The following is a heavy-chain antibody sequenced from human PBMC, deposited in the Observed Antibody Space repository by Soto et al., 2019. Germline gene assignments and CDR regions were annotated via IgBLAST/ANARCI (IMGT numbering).Heavy chain of an antibody. CDR1: GGSFSGYY. D-gene: IGHD3-3*01. Sequence: SETLSLTCAVYGGSFSGYYWSWIRQPPGKGLEWIGEINHSGSTNYNPSLKSRVTISVDTSKNQFSLKLRSVTAADTAVYYCARGGRRGITIFGVALWWFDPWGQGTLVT. J-gene: IGHJ5*02. CDR3: ARGGRRGITIFGVALWWFDP. CDR2: INHSGST. V-gene: IGHV4-34*01.